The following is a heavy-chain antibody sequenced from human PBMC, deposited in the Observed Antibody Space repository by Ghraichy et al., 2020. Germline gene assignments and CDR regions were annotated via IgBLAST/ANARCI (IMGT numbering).Heavy chain of an antibody. Sequence: GSLRLSCTVSGDSVNSGRYYWSWIRQPPGKGLEWIGYIYYSGDASYNPSLKSRVTISLATSKNQVSLKLRSVTAADTALYYCASGWTMRAAPDDWGQGTLVTVSS. J-gene: IGHJ4*02. D-gene: IGHD6-13*01. CDR1: GDSVNSGRYY. V-gene: IGHV4-61*01. CDR2: IYYSGDA. CDR3: ASGWTMRAAPDD.